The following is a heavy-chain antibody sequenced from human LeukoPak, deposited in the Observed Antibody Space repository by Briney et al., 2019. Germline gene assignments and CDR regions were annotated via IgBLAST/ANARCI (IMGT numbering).Heavy chain of an antibody. CDR2: IYYSGST. J-gene: IGHJ3*02. Sequence: SGTLSLTCTVSGGSISSSSYYWGWIRQPPGKGLEWIGSIYYSGSTYYNPSLKSRVTISVDTSKNQFSLKLSSVTAADTAVYYCARHLGYNYGAFDIWGQGTMVTVSS. CDR3: ARHLGYNYGAFDI. D-gene: IGHD5-24*01. CDR1: GGSISSSSYY. V-gene: IGHV4-39*01.